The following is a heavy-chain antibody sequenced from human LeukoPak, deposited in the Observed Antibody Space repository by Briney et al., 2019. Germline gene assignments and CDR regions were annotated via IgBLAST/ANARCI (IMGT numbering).Heavy chain of an antibody. V-gene: IGHV4-34*01. Sequence: SETLSLTCAVYGGSFSGYYWGWIRQPPGKGLEWIGEINHSGSTNYNPYLKSRATISVDTSKNQFSLKLSSVTAADTAVYYCARGTRSGSYYNVLYYYYYYMDVWGKGTTVTVSS. J-gene: IGHJ6*03. CDR2: INHSGST. D-gene: IGHD3-10*01. CDR3: ARGTRSGSYYNVLYYYYYYMDV. CDR1: GGSFSGYY.